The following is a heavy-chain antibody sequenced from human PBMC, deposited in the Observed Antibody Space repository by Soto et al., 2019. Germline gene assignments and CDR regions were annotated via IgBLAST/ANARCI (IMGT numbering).Heavy chain of an antibody. CDR3: ARYRAPRGWSYLDL. J-gene: IGHJ4*02. CDR1: GGSFSDYA. V-gene: IGHV1-69*01. CDR2: IIPIFGTP. Sequence: QVQLVQSGAEVKKPGSSVKISCKAFGGSFSDYAISWVRQAPGQGLEWMGGIIPIFGTPNYAQKFQDRVTFTANESTNTAYMEVGRLTSEGTAVYECARYRAPRGWSYLDLWGQGTQVTVSS. D-gene: IGHD2-15*01.